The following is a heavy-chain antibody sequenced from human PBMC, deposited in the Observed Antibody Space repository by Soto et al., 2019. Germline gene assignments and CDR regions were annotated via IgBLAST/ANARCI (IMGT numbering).Heavy chain of an antibody. V-gene: IGHV4-39*01. CDR1: SGSTRSRNYY. D-gene: IGHD3-22*01. CDR3: ASAYYYDSSGSYYPLPPPF. CDR2: IYYTGNT. J-gene: IGHJ4*02. Sequence: SETLSLPCTFSSGSTRSRNYYWGWILHPPGKGLEWIGSIYYTGNTYYNPSLKSRVTISVDTSKNQFSLKLSSVTAADTAVYYCASAYYYDSSGSYYPLPPPFWGQGTLVTVSS.